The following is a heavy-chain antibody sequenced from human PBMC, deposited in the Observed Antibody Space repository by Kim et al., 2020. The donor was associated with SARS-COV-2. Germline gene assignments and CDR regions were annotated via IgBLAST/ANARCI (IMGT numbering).Heavy chain of an antibody. CDR1: GGSFSGYY. J-gene: IGHJ5*02. Sequence: SETLSLTCAVYGGSFSGYYWSWIRQPPGKGLEWIGEINHSGSTNYNPSLKSRVTISVDTSKNQFSLKLSSVTAADTAVYYCARSIAAAGTVRGFDPWGQG. D-gene: IGHD6-13*01. V-gene: IGHV4-34*01. CDR2: INHSGST. CDR3: ARSIAAAGTVRGFDP.